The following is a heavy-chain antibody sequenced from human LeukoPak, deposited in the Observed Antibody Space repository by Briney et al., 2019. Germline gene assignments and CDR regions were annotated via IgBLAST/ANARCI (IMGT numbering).Heavy chain of an antibody. CDR1: GYTFTYYF. Sequence: ASVKVSCKASGYTFTYYFIHWVRQAPGQGLEWMGGINPNSGGTNYAQKFQGRVTMTRDTSISTAYMELNLRSDDTAVYYCARDKAGRGTGWYLSDYWGQGTLVTVSS. V-gene: IGHV1-2*02. D-gene: IGHD6-19*01. CDR3: ARDKAGRGTGWYLSDY. CDR2: INPNSGGT. J-gene: IGHJ4*02.